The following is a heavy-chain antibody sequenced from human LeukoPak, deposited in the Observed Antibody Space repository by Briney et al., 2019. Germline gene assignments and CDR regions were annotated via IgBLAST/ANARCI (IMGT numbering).Heavy chain of an antibody. V-gene: IGHV3-48*01. J-gene: IGHJ4*02. CDR2: ITSSSDTI. D-gene: IGHD6-19*01. Sequence: PGGSLRLSCAASGFTFSRYWMTWVRQAPGKGLECISYITSSSDTIYYADSVEGRFTTSRDNAKKSLYLQMNSLRAEDTAVYYCARFDSSGWYHVGDWGQGTLVTVSS. CDR1: GFTFSRYW. CDR3: ARFDSSGWYHVGD.